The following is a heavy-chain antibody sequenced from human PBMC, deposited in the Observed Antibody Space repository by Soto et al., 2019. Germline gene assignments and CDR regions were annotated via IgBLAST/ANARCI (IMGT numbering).Heavy chain of an antibody. Sequence: XETLSLTCAVSGYSISSGYYWGWIRQPPGKGLEWIGSIYHSGSTYYNPSLKSRVTISVDTSKNQFSLKLSSVTAADTAVYYCARDSRYSSGWYGGANWFDPWGQGTLVTVSS. CDR1: GYSISSGYY. J-gene: IGHJ5*02. CDR2: IYHSGST. V-gene: IGHV4-38-2*02. CDR3: ARDSRYSSGWYGGANWFDP. D-gene: IGHD6-19*01.